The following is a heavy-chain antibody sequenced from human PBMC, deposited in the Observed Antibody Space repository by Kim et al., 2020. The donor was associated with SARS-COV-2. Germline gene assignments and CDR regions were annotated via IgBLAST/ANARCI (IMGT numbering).Heavy chain of an antibody. CDR3: MKGGWGWIWDY. V-gene: IGHV3-23*01. J-gene: IGHJ4*02. Sequence: GGSLRLSCRTSGFTFTGHAMSWVRQAPGRGLEWVSSIDGSDGTTYYVDSVKGRFTISRDDSKNTLYLQMSALRGDDTAVYYCMKGGWGWIWDYWGQGTL. CDR2: IDGSDGTT. CDR1: GFTFTGHA. D-gene: IGHD2-21*01.